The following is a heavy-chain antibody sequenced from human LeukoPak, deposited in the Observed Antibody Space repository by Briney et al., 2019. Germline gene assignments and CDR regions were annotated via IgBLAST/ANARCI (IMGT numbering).Heavy chain of an antibody. J-gene: IGHJ4*02. Sequence: GGSLCLPCAVCGLTFSAYYRSWVRQAPGKGLEWVSSISSSSSYIYYADSVKGRFTISRDNAKNSLYLQMNSLRAEDTAVYYWMLEPNDHGDNNGDYHYFDYWGQGTLVTVSS. CDR3: MLEPNDHGDNNGDYHYFDY. V-gene: IGHV3-21*01. D-gene: IGHD4-17*01. CDR1: GLTFSAYY. CDR2: ISSSSSYI.